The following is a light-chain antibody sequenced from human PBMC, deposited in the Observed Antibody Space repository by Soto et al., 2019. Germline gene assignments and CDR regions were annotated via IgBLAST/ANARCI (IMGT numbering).Light chain of an antibody. CDR2: KAS. CDR3: QHYNSYPEA. CDR1: QTISSG. V-gene: IGKV1-5*03. J-gene: IGKJ1*01. Sequence: DIQMAQSPSTLSVSVGDRDTITCRASQTISSGLAWYQQKPGKAPKLLIYKASTLKSGVPSRFSGSGSGTEFTLTISSLQPDDFATYYCQHYNSYPEAFGQGTKVDIK.